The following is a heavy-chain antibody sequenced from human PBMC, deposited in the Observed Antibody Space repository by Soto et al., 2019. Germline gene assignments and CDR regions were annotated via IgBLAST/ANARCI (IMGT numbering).Heavy chain of an antibody. CDR3: AKDRREGFRDYGGTIDL. J-gene: IGHJ5*02. Sequence: GGSLRLSCAASGFTFSSYGMHWVRQAPGKGLEWVAVISYDGSNKYYADSVKGRFTISRDNSKNTLYLQMNSLRAEDTAVYYCAKDRREGFRDYGGTIDLWGQGTLVTVSS. D-gene: IGHD4-17*01. CDR1: GFTFSSYG. CDR2: ISYDGSNK. V-gene: IGHV3-30*18.